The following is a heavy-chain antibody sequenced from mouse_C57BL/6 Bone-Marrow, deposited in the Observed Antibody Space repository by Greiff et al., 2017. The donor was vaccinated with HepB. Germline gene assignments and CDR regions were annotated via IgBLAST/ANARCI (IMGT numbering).Heavy chain of an antibody. CDR1: GFNIKDDY. CDR2: IDPENGDT. D-gene: IGHD1-1*02. CDR3: TTTIFDV. V-gene: IGHV14-4*01. Sequence: EVKVVESGAELVRPGASVKLSCTASGFNIKDDYMHWVKQRPEQGLEWIGWIDPENGDTEYASKFQGKATITADTSSNTAYLQLSSLTSEDTSVYYCTTTIFDVWGTGTTVTVSS. J-gene: IGHJ1*03.